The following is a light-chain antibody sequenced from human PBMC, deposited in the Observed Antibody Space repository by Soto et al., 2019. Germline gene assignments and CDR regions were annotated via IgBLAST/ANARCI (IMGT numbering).Light chain of an antibody. CDR2: RNN. CDR3: ATCDDIMAGVG. CDR1: SSKIGGNY. V-gene: IGLV1-47*01. J-gene: IGLJ2*01. Sequence: QPVLTQPPSASGTPGQRVTISCSGNSSKIGGNYVYWYQQLPGTAPKFLIYRNNQRPSGVPDRFSGSKSGTSASLAISGLRSEGEGDYCCATCDDIMAGVGFGGGTKQTVL.